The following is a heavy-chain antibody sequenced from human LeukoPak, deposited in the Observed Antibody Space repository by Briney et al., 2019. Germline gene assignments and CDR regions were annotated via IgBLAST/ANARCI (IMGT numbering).Heavy chain of an antibody. D-gene: IGHD7-27*01. CDR1: GFTFSTYS. V-gene: IGHV3-74*01. Sequence: GGSLRLSCAASGFTFSTYSMNWVRQAPGRGLVWVSRINTDGSSTTYADSVKGRFTISRDNAKNTLYLQMNSLRAEDTAVYFCARALGQPYFDYWGQGALVTVSS. CDR3: ARALGQPYFDY. CDR2: INTDGSST. J-gene: IGHJ4*02.